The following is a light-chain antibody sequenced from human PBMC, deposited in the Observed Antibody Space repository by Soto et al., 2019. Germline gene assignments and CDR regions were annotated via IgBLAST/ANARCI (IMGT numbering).Light chain of an antibody. V-gene: IGKV1-5*01. J-gene: IGKJ1*01. Sequence: DIQMTQSPSTLSASVGDRVSITCRASQRIGSWLTWYQQKPGKVPKLLIYDASHLTSGVPSRFSGSGSGTEFTLSISSLQPDDFATYYCQHYYTYPDMFGQGTKV. CDR1: QRIGSW. CDR2: DAS. CDR3: QHYYTYPDM.